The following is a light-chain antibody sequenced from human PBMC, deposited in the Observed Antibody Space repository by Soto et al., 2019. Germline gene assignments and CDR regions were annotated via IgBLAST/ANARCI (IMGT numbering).Light chain of an antibody. J-gene: IGLJ1*01. Sequence: QSALTQFASVSGSPGQSITISCTGTSIDVGAYNYVSWYQQYPGKAPKIIIYEVSNRPSGVSGRFSGSKSGNTASLTISGLQAEDEADYFCRSYSTTSSLYVFGGGTKLTVL. CDR2: EVS. V-gene: IGLV2-14*01. CDR3: RSYSTTSSLYV. CDR1: SIDVGAYNY.